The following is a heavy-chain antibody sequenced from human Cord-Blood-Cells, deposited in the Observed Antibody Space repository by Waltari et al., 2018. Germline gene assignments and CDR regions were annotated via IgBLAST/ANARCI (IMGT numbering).Heavy chain of an antibody. Sequence: EVQLVESGGGLVQHGGSLRLSCAASGFTVSINYMSWVRQATGNGLEWVSVIYSGGSTYYADSVKGRFTISRHNSKNTLYLQMNSLRAEDTAVYYCARESGSYYYFDYWGQGTLVTVSS. CDR2: IYSGGST. J-gene: IGHJ4*02. V-gene: IGHV3-53*04. CDR3: ARESGSYYYFDY. D-gene: IGHD1-26*01. CDR1: GFTVSINY.